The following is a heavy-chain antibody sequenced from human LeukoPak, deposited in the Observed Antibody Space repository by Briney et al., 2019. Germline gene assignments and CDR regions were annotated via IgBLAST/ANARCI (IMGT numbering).Heavy chain of an antibody. Sequence: GGSLRLSCAASGFSFGSYWMSWVRQAPGKGLEWVANIKQDGSEKYYVDSVKGRFTTSRDNAKNSLHLQMNSLRAEDTAVYYCAKYCGGDCDQGAFDIWGQGTMVTVSS. J-gene: IGHJ3*02. V-gene: IGHV3-7*01. CDR3: AKYCGGDCDQGAFDI. CDR2: IKQDGSEK. D-gene: IGHD2-21*01. CDR1: GFSFGSYW.